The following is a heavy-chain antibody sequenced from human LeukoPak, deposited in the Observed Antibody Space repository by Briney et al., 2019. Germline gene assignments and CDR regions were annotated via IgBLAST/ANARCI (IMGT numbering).Heavy chain of an antibody. CDR3: ARAGTCSSTSCDGGIEY. CDR1: GFAFSSYN. CDR2: ISTTSTYI. Sequence: GGSLRLSCAASGFAFSSYNMKWVRQAPGKGLEWVSFISTTSTYIYYADPVKGRFTVSRVNSKNLLYLQMDSLRVEDTAVYYCARAGTCSSTSCDGGIEYWGQGTLVTVSS. V-gene: IGHV3-21*06. D-gene: IGHD2-2*01. J-gene: IGHJ4*02.